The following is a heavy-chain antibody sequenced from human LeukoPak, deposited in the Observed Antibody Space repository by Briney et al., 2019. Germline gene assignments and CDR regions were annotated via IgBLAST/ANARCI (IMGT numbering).Heavy chain of an antibody. CDR3: ARGPLAPSYDYGDRGSLYYYGMDV. V-gene: IGHV4-61*01. CDR2: IYYSGST. Sequence: PSETLSLTCTVSGYSISSGYYWGWIRQPPGMGLEWIGYIYYSGSTNYNPSLKSRVTISVDTSKNQFSLKLSSVTAADTAVYYCARGPLAPSYDYGDRGSLYYYGMDVWGQETTVTVSS. CDR1: GYSISSGYY. D-gene: IGHD4-17*01. J-gene: IGHJ6*02.